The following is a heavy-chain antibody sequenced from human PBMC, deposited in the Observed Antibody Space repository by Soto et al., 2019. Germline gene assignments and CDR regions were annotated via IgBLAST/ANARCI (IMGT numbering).Heavy chain of an antibody. CDR1: GGSISSYY. V-gene: IGHV4-59*08. CDR2: IYYSGST. CDR3: ARHVQWLVTFDY. J-gene: IGHJ4*02. Sequence: QVQLQESGPGLVKPSETLSLTCTVSGGSISSYYWSWIRQPPGKGLEWIGYIYYSGSTNYNPSLKSRVAISEHTSKNQSSLKLSSVTAADTAVYYCARHVQWLVTFDYWGQGTLVTVSS. D-gene: IGHD6-19*01.